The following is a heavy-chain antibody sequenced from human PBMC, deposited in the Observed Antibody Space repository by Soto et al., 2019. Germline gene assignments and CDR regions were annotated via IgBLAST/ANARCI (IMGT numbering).Heavy chain of an antibody. CDR1: GFTFSSYA. CDR2: ISGSGGST. J-gene: IGHJ4*02. V-gene: IGHV3-23*01. Sequence: GGSLRLSCAASGFTFSSYAMSWVRQAPGKGLEWVPAISGSGGSTYYADSVKGRFTISRDNSKNTLYLQMNSLRAEDTAVYYCAKARAAVRGAPDYWGQGTLVTVSS. D-gene: IGHD6-13*01. CDR3: AKARAAVRGAPDY.